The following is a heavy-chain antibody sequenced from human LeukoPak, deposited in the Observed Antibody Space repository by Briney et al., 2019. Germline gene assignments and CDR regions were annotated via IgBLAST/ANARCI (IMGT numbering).Heavy chain of an antibody. CDR2: ISGSGGST. D-gene: IGHD5-18*01. J-gene: IGHJ4*02. V-gene: IGHV3-23*01. CDR3: AKDKRGVDTGMVTWVDY. Sequence: GGSLRLSCAASGFTFSSYAMCWVRQAPGKGLEWVSAISGSGGSTYYADSVKGRFTISRDNSKNTLYLQMNSLRAEDTAVYYIAKDKRGVDTGMVTWVDYWGQGTLVTVSS. CDR1: GFTFSSYA.